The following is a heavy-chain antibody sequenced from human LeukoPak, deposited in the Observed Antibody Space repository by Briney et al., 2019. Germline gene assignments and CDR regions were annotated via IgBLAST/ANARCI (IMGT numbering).Heavy chain of an antibody. J-gene: IGHJ3*02. CDR2: IIPIFGTA. V-gene: IGHV1-69*05. Sequence: VASVKVSCKASGGTFSSYAISWVRQAPGQGLEWMGGIIPIFGTANYAQKFQGRVTITTDDSTSTAYMELSSLRSEDTAVYYCARVGGPDAFDIWGQGTMVTVSS. CDR1: GGTFSSYA. D-gene: IGHD3-16*01. CDR3: ARVGGPDAFDI.